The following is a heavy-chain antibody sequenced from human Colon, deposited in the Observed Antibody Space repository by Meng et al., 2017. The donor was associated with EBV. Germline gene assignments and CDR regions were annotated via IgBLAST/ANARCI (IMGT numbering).Heavy chain of an antibody. CDR3: VISSHN. V-gene: IGHV4-39*07. CDR1: GGSITSTSSY. Sequence: QLHLQESVPGLVKPSETRSLTCTSSGGSITSTSSYGGWVRQPPGKGLEWIGSIYYRGSTNYNPSLKSRISMSVDMSKNQFSLKVNSVTAADTAIYYCVISSHNWGQGTLVTVSS. J-gene: IGHJ4*02. D-gene: IGHD3-3*02. CDR2: IYYRGST.